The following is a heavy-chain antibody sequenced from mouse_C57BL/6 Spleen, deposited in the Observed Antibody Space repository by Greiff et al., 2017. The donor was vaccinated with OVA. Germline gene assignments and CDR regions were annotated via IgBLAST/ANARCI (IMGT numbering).Heavy chain of an antibody. Sequence: VQLQQPGAELVKPGASVKLSCKASGYTFTGYWITWVKQRPGQGLEWIGDIYPGSGGTDYNEKFKGKATLTVDTSSSTAYMQLSSLTSEDSAVYYCAREDAMDYWGQGTTVTVAS. V-gene: IGHV1-55*01. CDR2: IYPGSGGT. CDR3: AREDAMDY. CDR1: GYTFTGYW. J-gene: IGHJ4*01.